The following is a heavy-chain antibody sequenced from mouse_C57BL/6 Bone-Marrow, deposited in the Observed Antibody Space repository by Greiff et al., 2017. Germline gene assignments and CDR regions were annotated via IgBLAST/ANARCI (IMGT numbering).Heavy chain of an antibody. CDR2: IYPSDSET. CDR1: GYTFTSSW. D-gene: IGHD2-12*01. CDR3: ARKGSDYKDYAMDY. J-gene: IGHJ4*01. V-gene: IGHV1-61*01. Sequence: QVQLQQPGAELVRPGSSVKLSCKASGYTFTSSWMDWVKQRPGQGLEWIGNIYPSDSETHYNQKFKDKATLTVDKSSSTAYMQLSSLTSEDSAVYYCARKGSDYKDYAMDYWGQGTSVTVSS.